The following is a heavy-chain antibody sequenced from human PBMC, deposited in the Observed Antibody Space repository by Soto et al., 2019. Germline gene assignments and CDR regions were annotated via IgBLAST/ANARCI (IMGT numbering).Heavy chain of an antibody. CDR2: INAGNGNT. CDR1: GYAITSYA. CDR3: ARSIVVVTALDY. Sequence: ASVKVSCKASGYAITSYAMHWVRQAPEQRLERMRWINAGNGNTKYSQKFQGRVTITRDTSASKAYMELSSLRSEDTAVYYCARSIVVVTALDYWGQGTLVTVSS. V-gene: IGHV1-3*01. J-gene: IGHJ4*02. D-gene: IGHD2-21*02.